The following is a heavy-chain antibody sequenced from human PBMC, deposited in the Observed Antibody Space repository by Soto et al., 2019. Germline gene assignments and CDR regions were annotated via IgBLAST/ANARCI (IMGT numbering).Heavy chain of an antibody. Sequence: PGESLKISCKTSGYSFTNYWIGWVRQKPGKGLEWMGIIYPDDSDTKYSPSFQGQVTISVDKSISTAYLQWSSLKASDTAIYYGARKGDAFDYWGKGTLVTVSS. D-gene: IGHD1-26*01. J-gene: IGHJ4*02. CDR2: IYPDDSDT. CDR3: ARKGDAFDY. CDR1: GYSFTNYW. V-gene: IGHV5-51*01.